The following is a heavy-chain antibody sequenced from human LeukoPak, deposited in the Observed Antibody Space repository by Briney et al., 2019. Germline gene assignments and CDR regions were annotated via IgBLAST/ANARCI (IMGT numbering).Heavy chain of an antibody. CDR1: GGSISSYY. D-gene: IGHD3-22*01. Sequence: SETLSLTCTVSGGSISSYYWSWIRQPPGKGLEWIGYIYYSGSTNYNPSLKSRVTISVDTSKNQFSLKLSSVTAADTAVYYCAKDYYDSSGYFDAFDIWGQGTMVTVSS. J-gene: IGHJ3*02. CDR3: AKDYYDSSGYFDAFDI. CDR2: IYYSGST. V-gene: IGHV4-59*01.